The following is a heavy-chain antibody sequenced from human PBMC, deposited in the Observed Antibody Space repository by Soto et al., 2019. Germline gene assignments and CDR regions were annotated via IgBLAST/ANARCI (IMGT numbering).Heavy chain of an antibody. D-gene: IGHD2-2*01. CDR2: ISYDGSNK. V-gene: IGHV3-30-3*01. J-gene: IGHJ6*02. CDR3: ARDAYCSSTSCYYYGMDV. Sequence: QVQLVESGGGVVQPGRSLRLSCAASGFTFSSYAMHWVRQAPGKGLEWVAVISYDGSNKYYADSVKGRFTISRDNSKNTLYLQMNSLRAKDTAVYYCARDAYCSSTSCYYYGMDVWGQGTTVTVSS. CDR1: GFTFSSYA.